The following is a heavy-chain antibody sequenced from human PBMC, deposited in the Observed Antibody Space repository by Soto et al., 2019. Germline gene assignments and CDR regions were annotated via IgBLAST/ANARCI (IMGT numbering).Heavy chain of an antibody. CDR3: ARDPQWPPDRY. CDR2: ISAYNGNT. CDR1: GYTFTSYG. V-gene: IGHV1-18*01. Sequence: QVQLVQSGAEVKKPGASVKVSCKASGYTFTSYGISWVRQAPGQGLEWMGWISAYNGNTNYAQKLQGRATMNTDTSAMTAYMELRSLRSGDTALYYCARDPQWPPDRYWGPGTLVTVSS. D-gene: IGHD6-19*01. J-gene: IGHJ4*02.